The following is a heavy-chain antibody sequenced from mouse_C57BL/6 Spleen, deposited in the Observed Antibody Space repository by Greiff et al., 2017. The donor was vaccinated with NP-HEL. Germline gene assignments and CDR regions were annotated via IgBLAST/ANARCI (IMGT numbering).Heavy chain of an antibody. CDR3: ARSNLYYAMDY. CDR1: GFSLTSYG. Sequence: VMLVESGPGLVAPSQSLSITCTVSGFSLTSYGVSWVRQPPGKGLEWLGVIWGDGSTNYHSALISRLSISKDNSKSQVVLKLNSLQTDDTASYYCARSNLYYAMDYWGQGTSVTVSS. V-gene: IGHV2-3*01. D-gene: IGHD2-5*01. J-gene: IGHJ4*01. CDR2: IWGDGST.